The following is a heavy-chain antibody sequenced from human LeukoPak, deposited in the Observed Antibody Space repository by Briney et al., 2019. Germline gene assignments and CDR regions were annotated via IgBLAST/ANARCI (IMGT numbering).Heavy chain of an antibody. J-gene: IGHJ4*02. CDR1: GGSFSGYY. V-gene: IGHV4-34*01. D-gene: IGHD5-24*01. CDR3: ASFGPMATTY. CDR2: INHSGST. Sequence: SETLSLTCAVYGGSFSGYYRSWIRQPPGKGLEWIGEINHSGSTNYNPSLKSRVTISVDASKNQFSLKLSSVTAADTAVYYCASFGPMATTYWGQGTLVTVSS.